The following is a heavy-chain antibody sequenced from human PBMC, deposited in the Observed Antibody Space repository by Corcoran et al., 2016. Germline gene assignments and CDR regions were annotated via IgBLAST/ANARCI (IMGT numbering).Heavy chain of an antibody. J-gene: IGHJ4*02. CDR3: AKDLGYTYASGSSACDY. Sequence: QVQQVEAGGGVVQPGRSLRLSCAASGFTFSNYGMNGVRQAPGKGLEWLAVISFDGSNKYYADSVRGRFTISRDNSKNTLYLQLTSLKAEETAVYYCAKDLGYTYASGSSACDYWGQGTLVTVSS. CDR2: ISFDGSNK. D-gene: IGHD3-10*01. V-gene: IGHV3-30*18. CDR1: GFTFSNYG.